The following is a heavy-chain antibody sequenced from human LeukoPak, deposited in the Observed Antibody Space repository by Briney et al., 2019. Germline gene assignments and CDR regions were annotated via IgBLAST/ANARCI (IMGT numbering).Heavy chain of an antibody. V-gene: IGHV1-46*01. CDR1: GYTFTSYY. CDR3: ARGSGIAARRVPYYYGMDV. D-gene: IGHD6-6*01. Sequence: ASVKVSCKASGYTFTSYYMHWVRQAPGQGLEWMGIINPSGGSTSYAQKFQGRVTITADESTSTAYMELSSLRSEDTAVYYCARGSGIAARRVPYYYGMDVWGQGTTVTVSS. J-gene: IGHJ6*02. CDR2: INPSGGST.